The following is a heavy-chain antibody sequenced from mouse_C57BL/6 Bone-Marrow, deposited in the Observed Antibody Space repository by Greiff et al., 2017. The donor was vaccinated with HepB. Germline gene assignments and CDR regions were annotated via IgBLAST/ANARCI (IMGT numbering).Heavy chain of an antibody. Sequence: QVQLQQPGAELVKPGASEKMSCKASGYTFTSYWITWVKQRPGQGLEWIGDIYPGSGSTNYNEKFKSKATLTVDTSSSTAYMQLSSLTSEDSAVYYCARENSNYVSAMDYWGQGTSVTVSS. CDR3: ARENSNYVSAMDY. CDR2: IYPGSGST. J-gene: IGHJ4*01. V-gene: IGHV1-55*01. D-gene: IGHD2-5*01. CDR1: GYTFTSYW.